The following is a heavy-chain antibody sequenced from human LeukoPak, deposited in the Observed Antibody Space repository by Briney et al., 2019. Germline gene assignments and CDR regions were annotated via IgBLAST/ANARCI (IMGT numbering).Heavy chain of an antibody. CDR1: GFTVSSNS. V-gene: IGHV3-53*01. CDR2: ISSGGST. J-gene: IGHJ6*02. D-gene: IGHD1-1*01. CDR3: ARGQPGYGMDV. Sequence: GGSLRLSCAVSGFTVSSNSMTWVRQAPGRGLECVSVISSGGSTYYADSVKGRFTISRDNSKNALYLQMNSLRAEDTAVYYCARGQPGYGMDVWGQGTTVTVSS.